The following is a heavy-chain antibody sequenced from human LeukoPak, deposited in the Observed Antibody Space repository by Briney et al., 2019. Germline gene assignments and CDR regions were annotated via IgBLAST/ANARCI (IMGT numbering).Heavy chain of an antibody. Sequence: GGSLRLSCAASGFTFSSYWMNWVRQAPGKGLEWVANIKQDGSEKYYVDSVKGRFTISRDNAKNSLYLQMNSLRAEDTAVYYCTKSSPSGTHADCWGQGTLVTVSS. D-gene: IGHD1-26*01. CDR3: TKSSPSGTHADC. V-gene: IGHV3-7*01. CDR1: GFTFSSYW. CDR2: IKQDGSEK. J-gene: IGHJ4*02.